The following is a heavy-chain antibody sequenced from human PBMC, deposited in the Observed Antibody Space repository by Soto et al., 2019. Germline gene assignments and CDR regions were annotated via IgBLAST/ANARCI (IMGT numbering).Heavy chain of an antibody. V-gene: IGHV1-2*02. D-gene: IGHD6-13*01. Sequence: ASVKVSCKASGYTFIGYYMHWVRQAPGQGLEWMGWINPNNGDTNYAQKFQGRVTMTRDTSISTAYMELSSLSSDDTAVYYCASFYSSNRGEPYYYGMDVWGQGTTVTVSS. CDR2: INPNNGDT. CDR1: GYTFIGYY. CDR3: ASFYSSNRGEPYYYGMDV. J-gene: IGHJ6*02.